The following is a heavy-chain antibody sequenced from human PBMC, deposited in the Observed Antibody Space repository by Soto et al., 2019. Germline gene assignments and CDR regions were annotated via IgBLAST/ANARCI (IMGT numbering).Heavy chain of an antibody. CDR3: VRDWSTFWGMDV. Sequence: GGSLRLSCAASGFNFSTYWMNWVRQAPGKGLEWVANIKQDGSEKYYVDSVKGRFAISRDNAKDSLFLQMNNLRAEDTAVYYCVRDWSTFWGMDVWGQGTTVTVSS. CDR2: IKQDGSEK. J-gene: IGHJ6*02. CDR1: GFNFSTYW. V-gene: IGHV3-7*01.